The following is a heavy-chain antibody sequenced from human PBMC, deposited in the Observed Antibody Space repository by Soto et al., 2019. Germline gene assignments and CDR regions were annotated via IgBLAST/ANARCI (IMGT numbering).Heavy chain of an antibody. CDR2: IIPIFGTA. Sequence: QVQLVQSGAEVKKPGSSVKVSCKASGGTFSSYAISWVRQAPGQGLEWMGGIIPIFGTANYAQKFQWRVKITADESTSTAYMELSSLSSEDAAVYYCARLVVGLWVMDVWVQGTTVTVSS. V-gene: IGHV1-69*01. CDR1: GGTFSSYA. D-gene: IGHD2-15*01. J-gene: IGHJ6*02. CDR3: ARLVVGLWVMDV.